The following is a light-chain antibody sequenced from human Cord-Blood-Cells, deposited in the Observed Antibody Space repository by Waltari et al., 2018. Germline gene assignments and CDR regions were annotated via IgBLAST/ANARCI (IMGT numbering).Light chain of an antibody. J-gene: IGKJ4*01. CDR2: AAS. V-gene: IGKV1D-8*01. Sequence: VIWLTQSPSLLSSSTGDRVTISCRISQGISSYLAWYQQKPGKAPKLLIYAASNLQSGVPARFSGSGSGTDFTLTISCLQSEDFAAYYCQQYYSCPFTFGEGTKVEIK. CDR3: QQYYSCPFT. CDR1: QGISSY.